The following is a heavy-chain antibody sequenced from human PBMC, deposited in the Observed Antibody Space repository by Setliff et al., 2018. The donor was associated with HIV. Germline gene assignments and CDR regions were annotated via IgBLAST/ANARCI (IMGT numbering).Heavy chain of an antibody. J-gene: IGHJ4*02. D-gene: IGHD3-22*01. V-gene: IGHV4-4*08. Sequence: SETLSLTCTVSGGSISSYYWNWIRQPPGKGLEWIGYFYTSGGTDYNPSLKSRVSISLDTSKNQFSLKLSSVTAADTAVYYCARGRRDSSGPRPYYFDYWGLGTLVTVSS. CDR2: FYTSGGT. CDR3: ARGRRDSSGPRPYYFDY. CDR1: GGSISSYY.